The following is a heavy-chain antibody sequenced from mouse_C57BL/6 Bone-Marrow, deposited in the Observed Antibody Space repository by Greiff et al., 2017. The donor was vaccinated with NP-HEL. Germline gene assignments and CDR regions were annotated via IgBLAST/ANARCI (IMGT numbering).Heavy chain of an antibody. CDR2: INPGSGGT. J-gene: IGHJ4*01. Sequence: VQLQESGAELVRPGTSVKVSCKASGYAFTNYLIEWVKQRPGQGLEWIGVINPGSGGTNYNEKFKGKATLTADKSSSTAYMQLSSLTSEDSAVYFCLYAMDYWGQGTSVTVSA. V-gene: IGHV1-54*01. CDR3: LYAMDY. CDR1: GYAFTNYL.